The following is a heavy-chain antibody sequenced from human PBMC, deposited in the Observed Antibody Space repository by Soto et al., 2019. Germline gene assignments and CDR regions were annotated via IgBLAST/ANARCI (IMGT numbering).Heavy chain of an antibody. J-gene: IGHJ3*02. CDR3: ARDGGYSYGSNAFDI. D-gene: IGHD5-18*01. Sequence: GGSLRLSCAASGFTVSSSYMSWVRQAPGKGLEWVSVIYSGGSTYYPDSVKGRFTISRHNSKNTLYLQMNSLRAEDAALYYCARDGGYSYGSNAFDIWGQGTMVTVSS. CDR2: IYSGGST. CDR1: GFTVSSSY. V-gene: IGHV3-53*04.